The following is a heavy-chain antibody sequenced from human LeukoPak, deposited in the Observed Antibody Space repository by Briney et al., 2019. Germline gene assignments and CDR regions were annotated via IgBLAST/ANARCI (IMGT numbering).Heavy chain of an antibody. V-gene: IGHV3-74*01. CDR3: ARDHGGRAPLYYFDY. CDR1: GFIFSTYW. CDR2: INSVGSST. Sequence: GGSLRLSCTASGFIFSTYWMHWVRQAPGKGVVWVSRINSVGSSTNYADSVKGRFTISRDNAKNMLYLQMNSLRAEDTAVYYCARDHGGRAPLYYFDYWGQGTLVTVSS. D-gene: IGHD2-15*01. J-gene: IGHJ4*02.